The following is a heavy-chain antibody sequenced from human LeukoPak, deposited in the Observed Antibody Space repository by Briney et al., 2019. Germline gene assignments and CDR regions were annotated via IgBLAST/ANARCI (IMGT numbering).Heavy chain of an antibody. Sequence: SETLSLTCTVSGGSISSSYWSWVRQPPGQGLEWIGYIYYSVSTNYNPSLKSRVTISVDTSKNQFSLKLSSVTAADTAVYYCARGHYDILTGYHNWFDPWGQGTLAAVSS. V-gene: IGHV4-59*01. CDR1: GGSISSSY. J-gene: IGHJ5*02. CDR3: ARGHYDILTGYHNWFDP. CDR2: IYYSVST. D-gene: IGHD3-9*01.